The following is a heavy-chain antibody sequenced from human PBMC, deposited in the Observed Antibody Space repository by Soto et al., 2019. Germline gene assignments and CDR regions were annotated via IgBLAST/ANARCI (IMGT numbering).Heavy chain of an antibody. CDR2: NYYSGST. CDR3: ARDVRSGYYYYGMDV. J-gene: IGHJ6*02. Sequence: PSETLSLTCTVSGGSISSYYWSWIRQPPGKGLEWIGYNYYSGSTNYNPSLKSRVTISVDTSKNQFSLKLSSVTAADTAVYYCARDVRSGYYYYGMDVWGQGTTVTVSS. CDR1: GGSISSYY. D-gene: IGHD2-15*01. V-gene: IGHV4-59*01.